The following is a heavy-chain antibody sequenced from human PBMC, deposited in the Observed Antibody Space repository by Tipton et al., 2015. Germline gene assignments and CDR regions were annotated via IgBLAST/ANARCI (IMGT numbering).Heavy chain of an antibody. CDR3: ARYEVEVDAFDI. CDR1: GGSVNSNTNY. Sequence: TLSLTCTVSGGSVNSNTNYWSWIRQPPGKGLEWIGYISHSGNTKYNPSLKSRPTISVDTSINQFSLKLNSVTAADTAVFYCARYEVEVDAFDIWGQGTMVTVSS. J-gene: IGHJ3*02. CDR2: ISHSGNT. V-gene: IGHV4-61*01. D-gene: IGHD3-16*01.